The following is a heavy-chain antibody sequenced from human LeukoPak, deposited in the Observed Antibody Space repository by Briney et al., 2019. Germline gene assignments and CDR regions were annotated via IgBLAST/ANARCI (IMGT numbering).Heavy chain of an antibody. V-gene: IGHV4-34*01. Sequence: PSETLSLTCAVYGWSFNDYYWNWIRQPPGKGLELIGEINARGDTNYNPSLKSRVTISVDTSKNQFSLRLTSMIAADTAIYYCARGQVPAARGYNWFDPWGQGTLVTVSS. CDR2: INARGDT. D-gene: IGHD2-2*01. CDR1: GWSFNDYY. CDR3: ARGQVPAARGYNWFDP. J-gene: IGHJ5*02.